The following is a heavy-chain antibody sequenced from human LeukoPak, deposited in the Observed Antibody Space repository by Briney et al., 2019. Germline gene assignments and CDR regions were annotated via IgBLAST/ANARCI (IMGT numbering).Heavy chain of an antibody. D-gene: IGHD3-10*01. CDR2: IKQDGSEK. CDR3: ARIGYYGSGTFPFDY. CDR1: GFTFSSYW. Sequence: RPGGSLRLSCAASGFTFSSYWMSWVRQAPGKGLEWVANIKQDGSEKYYVDSVKGRFTISRDNAENSLYLQMNSLRAEDTAVFYCARIGYYGSGTFPFDYWGQGTLVTVSS. V-gene: IGHV3-7*01. J-gene: IGHJ4*02.